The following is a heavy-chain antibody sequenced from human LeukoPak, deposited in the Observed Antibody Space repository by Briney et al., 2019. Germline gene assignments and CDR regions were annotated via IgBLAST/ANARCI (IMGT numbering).Heavy chain of an antibody. D-gene: IGHD4-17*01. CDR2: IWYDGSNK. Sequence: GGSLRLSCAASGFTFSSYGMHWVRQAPGKGLEWVAVIWYDGSNKYYADSVKGRFTISRDNSKNTLYLQMNSLRAEDTAVYYCAREGSATVTAFDYWGQGTLVTVSS. J-gene: IGHJ4*02. CDR1: GFTFSSYG. CDR3: AREGSATVTAFDY. V-gene: IGHV3-33*01.